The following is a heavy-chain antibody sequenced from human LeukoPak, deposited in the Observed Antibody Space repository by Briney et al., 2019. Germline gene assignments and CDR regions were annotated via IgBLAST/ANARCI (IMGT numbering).Heavy chain of an antibody. CDR1: GFTFSSYS. J-gene: IGHJ4*02. CDR3: AKDGKGGSYYGYYFDY. CDR2: ISSSGSTI. D-gene: IGHD1-26*01. V-gene: IGHV3-48*04. Sequence: GGSLRLSCAASGFTFSSYSMNWVRQAPGKGLEWVSYISSSGSTIYYADSVKGRFTISRDNAKNSLYLQMNSLRAEDTAVYYCAKDGKGGSYYGYYFDYWGQGTLVTVSS.